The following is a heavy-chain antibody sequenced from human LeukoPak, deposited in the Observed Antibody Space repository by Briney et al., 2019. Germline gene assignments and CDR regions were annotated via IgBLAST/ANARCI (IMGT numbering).Heavy chain of an antibody. D-gene: IGHD2-2*01. V-gene: IGHV1-46*01. CDR2: INPGGDNT. J-gene: IGHJ5*02. Sequence: ASVKVSCKASGYTFTNYYIHWVRQAPGQGLEWMGLINPGGDNTDYAQNFQGRVTMTRDTSTSTVYMGLSSLRSEDTAVYYCARDRSTFYCSSTSCYGRRYNWFDPWGQGTLVTVSS. CDR1: GYTFTNYY. CDR3: ARDRSTFYCSSTSCYGRRYNWFDP.